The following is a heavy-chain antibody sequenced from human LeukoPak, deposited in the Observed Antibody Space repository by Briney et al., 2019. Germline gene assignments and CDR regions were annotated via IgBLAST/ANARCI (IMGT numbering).Heavy chain of an antibody. CDR2: ISYDGSNK. V-gene: IGHV3-30-3*01. J-gene: IGHJ4*02. D-gene: IGHD1-26*01. Sequence: GGSLRLSCAASGFTFSSYAMHWVRQAPGKGLEWVAVISYDGSNKYYADSVKGRFTISRDNSKNTLYLQMNSLRAEDTAVYYCARVGSGSYSVGFLDYWGQGTLVTVSS. CDR3: ARVGSGSYSVGFLDY. CDR1: GFTFSSYA.